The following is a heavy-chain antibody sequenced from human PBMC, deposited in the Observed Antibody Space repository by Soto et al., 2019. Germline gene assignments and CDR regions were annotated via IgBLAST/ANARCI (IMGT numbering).Heavy chain of an antibody. Sequence: ASVKVSCKDSVYTFTSYAIQWVRQAPGQRLEWMGWINAGNGNTKYSQKFQGRVTITRDTSASTAYMELSSLRSEDTAVYYCARGTPVFFDYWGQETLVTVSS. CDR1: VYTFTSYA. V-gene: IGHV1-3*01. CDR3: ARGTPVFFDY. J-gene: IGHJ4*02. CDR2: INAGNGNT.